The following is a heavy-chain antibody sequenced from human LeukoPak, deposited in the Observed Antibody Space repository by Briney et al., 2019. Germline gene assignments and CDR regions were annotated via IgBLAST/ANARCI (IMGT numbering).Heavy chain of an antibody. CDR1: GGSISSYY. D-gene: IGHD5-18*01. CDR2: IYYSGST. CDR3: ARGDRGYSHYFDY. Sequence: SETLSLTCTVSGGSISSYYWSWIRQPPGKGLEWIGYIYYSGSTNYNPSLKSRVTISVDTSKNQFSLKLSSVTAADTAVYYCARGDRGYSHYFDYWGQGTLVTVSS. V-gene: IGHV4-59*01. J-gene: IGHJ4*02.